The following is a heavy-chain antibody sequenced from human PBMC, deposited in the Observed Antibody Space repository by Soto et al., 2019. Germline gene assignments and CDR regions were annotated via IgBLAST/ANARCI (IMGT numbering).Heavy chain of an antibody. CDR2: IYYSGST. V-gene: IGHV4-30-4*01. D-gene: IGHD3-3*01. J-gene: IGHJ4*02. CDR3: ARESIFGVVIGY. Sequence: PSETLSLTCTVSCGSISSGDYYWSWIRQPPGKGLEWIGYIYYSGSTYYNPSLESRVTISVDTSKNQFSLKLSSVTAADTAVYYCARESIFGVVIGYWGQGTLVTVSS. CDR1: CGSISSGDYY.